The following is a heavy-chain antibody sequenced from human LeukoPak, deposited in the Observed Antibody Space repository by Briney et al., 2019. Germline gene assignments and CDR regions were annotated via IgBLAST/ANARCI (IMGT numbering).Heavy chain of an antibody. J-gene: IGHJ5*02. CDR2: IKQDGSEK. CDR1: GFTFSSYW. D-gene: IGHD4-11*01. V-gene: IGHV3-7*01. CDR3: ARDLYSNYASGNWFDP. Sequence: PGGSLRLSCAASGFTFSSYWMSWVRQAPGKGLEWVANIKQDGSEKYYVDSVKGRFTISRDNAKNSLYLQMNSLRAEDTAVYYCARDLYSNYASGNWFDPWGQGTLVTVSS.